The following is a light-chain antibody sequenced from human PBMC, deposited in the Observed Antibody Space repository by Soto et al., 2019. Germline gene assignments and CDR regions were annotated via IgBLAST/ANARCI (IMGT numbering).Light chain of an antibody. V-gene: IGKV4-1*01. CDR3: QQYYRTPRT. Sequence: DIVMAQSRGWRAVSLGEIAYINLKSSQSVLYSSNNKHYLAWYQQKSGQPPKLLLYRASTRESGVPDRFSGSGSGTDFTLTISSLQAEDVALYYCQQYYRTPRTFGQGTKV. J-gene: IGKJ1*01. CDR1: QSVLYSSNNKHY. CDR2: RAS.